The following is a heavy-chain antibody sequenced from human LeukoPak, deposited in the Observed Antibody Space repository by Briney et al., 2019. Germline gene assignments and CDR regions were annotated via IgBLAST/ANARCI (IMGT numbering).Heavy chain of an antibody. CDR1: GFTFSTYW. CDR2: INTDGSST. Sequence: GGSLRLSCAASGFTFSTYWMHWVRQAPGKGLVWVSRINTDGSSTNYADSVKGRFTISRDNAKNTLYLQMNSLRAEDTAVYYCARDQGPEYFQHWGQGTLVTVSS. J-gene: IGHJ1*01. V-gene: IGHV3-74*01. CDR3: ARDQGPEYFQH.